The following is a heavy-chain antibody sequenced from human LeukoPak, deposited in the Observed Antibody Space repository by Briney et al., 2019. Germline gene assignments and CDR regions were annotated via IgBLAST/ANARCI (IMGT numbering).Heavy chain of an antibody. CDR3: AKGSFYSNYYYYYYYMDV. CDR1: GFTFDDYA. D-gene: IGHD4-11*01. CDR2: ISWNSGSI. Sequence: GGSLRLSCAASGFTFDDYAMHWVRQAPGKGLEWVSGISWNSGSIGYADSVKGRFTISRDNSKNTLYLQMNSLRAEDTAVYYCAKGSFYSNYYYYYYYMDVWGKGTTVTVSS. J-gene: IGHJ6*03. V-gene: IGHV3-9*01.